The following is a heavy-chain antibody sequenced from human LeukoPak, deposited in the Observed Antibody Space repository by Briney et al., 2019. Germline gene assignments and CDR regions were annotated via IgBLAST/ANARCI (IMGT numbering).Heavy chain of an antibody. CDR3: ARGQDDRSGTFDY. J-gene: IGHJ4*02. CDR1: GDSVSSGNYY. D-gene: IGHD3-22*01. V-gene: IGHV4-61*01. CDR2: MSPSGTT. Sequence: PSXTLSLTCTVSGDSVSSGNYYLSWIRQPPGKGLDWITYMSPSGTTKYNPSLKSRVTTSVDTSRTQFSLRLSSVTAADTAVYYCARGQDDRSGTFDYWGQGILVTVSS.